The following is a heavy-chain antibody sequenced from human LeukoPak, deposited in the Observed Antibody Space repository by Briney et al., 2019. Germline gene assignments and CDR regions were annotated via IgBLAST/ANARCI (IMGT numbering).Heavy chain of an antibody. CDR2: VSNSGDYI. CDR1: GFTFSSYE. D-gene: IGHD6-19*01. Sequence: GGSLRLSCAASGFTFSSYEMNWVRQAPGKGLEWVSSVSNSGDYIHYADSVKGRFTISRDNSKNSLYLQMNSLRAEDTAVYYCARGLTTRGIAVAGSDYWGQGTLVTVSS. CDR3: ARGLTTRGIAVAGSDY. J-gene: IGHJ4*02. V-gene: IGHV3-21*06.